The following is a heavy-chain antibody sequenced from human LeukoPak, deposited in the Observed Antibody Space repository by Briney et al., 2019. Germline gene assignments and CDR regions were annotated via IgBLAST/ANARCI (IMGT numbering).Heavy chain of an antibody. J-gene: IGHJ4*02. D-gene: IGHD1-7*01. V-gene: IGHV1-18*04. CDR1: GYTFTGYY. Sequence: ASVKVSCKASGYTFTGYYMHWVRQAPGQGLEWMGWISAYSGNTDYAQRLQGRITMTTDTPTSTAYMELRSLRSDDTAVYYCARDLTSSWKYGEIDFRGQGTRVTVSS. CDR2: ISAYSGNT. CDR3: ARDLTSSWKYGEIDF.